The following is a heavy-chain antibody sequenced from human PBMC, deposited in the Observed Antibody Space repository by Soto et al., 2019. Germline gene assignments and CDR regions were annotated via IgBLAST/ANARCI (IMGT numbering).Heavy chain of an antibody. CDR3: ARESHDILTGPPWVWYFDL. CDR2: INDRGSI. V-gene: IGHV4-34*01. J-gene: IGHJ2*01. CDR1: GGSFSGYY. Sequence: QVQLQQWGAGPLRPLETLSLTCGVSGGSFSGYYLAWIRQSPGKGLEWIGEINDRGSINYNPSLKRPVSISIDTSKNHYSLKLRSVTAADTAVYYCARESHDILTGPPWVWYFDLWGRGTLVTVSS. D-gene: IGHD3-9*01.